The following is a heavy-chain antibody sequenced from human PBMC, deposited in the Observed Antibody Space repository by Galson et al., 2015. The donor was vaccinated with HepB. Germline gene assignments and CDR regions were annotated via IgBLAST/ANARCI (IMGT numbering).Heavy chain of an antibody. J-gene: IGHJ6*02. CDR3: ARRISLVRGIITKPDYYYGMDV. CDR2: ISQDGGSK. Sequence: SLRLSCAASGFTFSSYWMNWVRQAPGKGLEWVAHISQDGGSKYYVDSVKGRFTISRDNAKDSVYLQLDSLRAEDTAVYYCARRISLVRGIITKPDYYYGMDVWGQGTTVTVAS. CDR1: GFTFSSYW. V-gene: IGHV3-7*03. D-gene: IGHD3-10*01.